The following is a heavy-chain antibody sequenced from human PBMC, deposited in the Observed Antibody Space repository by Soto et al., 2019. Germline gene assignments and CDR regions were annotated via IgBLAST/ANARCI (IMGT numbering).Heavy chain of an antibody. Sequence: EVHLLESGGGLVQPGGSLRLSCAASGFTFSGYAMTWVRQAPGKGLEWLSVISDGGLSTYYAYSVKGRFTISRDKSRNTVALQMSNLRAEDTALYYCVSWVSAHFDNWGQGTLVTVSS. V-gene: IGHV3-23*01. CDR2: ISDGGLST. D-gene: IGHD2-8*01. CDR3: VSWVSAHFDN. CDR1: GFTFSGYA. J-gene: IGHJ4*02.